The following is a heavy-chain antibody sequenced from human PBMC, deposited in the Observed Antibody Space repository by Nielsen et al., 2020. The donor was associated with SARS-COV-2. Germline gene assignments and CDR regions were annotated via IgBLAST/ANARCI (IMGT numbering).Heavy chain of an antibody. V-gene: IGHV3-73*01. CDR3: HSAGVVVPAAIEDPIDP. Sequence: GESLKISCAASGFTFSGSAMHWVRQASGKGLEWVGRIRSKANSYATAYAASVKGRFTISRDDSKNTAYLQMNSLKTEDTAVYYCHSAGVVVPAAIEDPIDPWGQGTLVTVSS. D-gene: IGHD2-2*01. J-gene: IGHJ5*02. CDR2: IRSKANSYAT. CDR1: GFTFSGSA.